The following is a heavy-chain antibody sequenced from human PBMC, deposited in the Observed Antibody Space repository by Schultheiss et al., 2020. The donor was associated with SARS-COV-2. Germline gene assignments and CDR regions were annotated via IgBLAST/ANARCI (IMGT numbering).Heavy chain of an antibody. D-gene: IGHD6-6*01. Sequence: GGSLRLSCAASGFTFSSYAMSWVRQAPGKGLEWVSAISGSGGSTYYADSVKGRFTISRDNSKNTLYLQMNSLRAEDTAVYYCAKTEYSSSSGLTPLDYWGQGTLVTVSS. V-gene: IGHV3-23*01. CDR1: GFTFSSYA. CDR2: ISGSGGST. J-gene: IGHJ4*02. CDR3: AKTEYSSSSGLTPLDY.